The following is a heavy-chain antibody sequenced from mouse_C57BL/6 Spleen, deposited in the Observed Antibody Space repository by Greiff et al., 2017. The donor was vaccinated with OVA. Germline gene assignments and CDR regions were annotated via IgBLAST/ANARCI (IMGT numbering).Heavy chain of an antibody. CDR3: AREYDSRPFAY. CDR1: GYTFTDYY. J-gene: IGHJ3*01. D-gene: IGHD1-1*01. CDR2: INPNSGGT. V-gene: IGHV1-26*01. Sequence: EVQLQQSGPELVKPGASVKLSCKASGYTFTDYYMNWVKQSPGRGLEWIGDINPNSGGTRYNQKFKCKATLTVDKSSSTAYMQLSSLTSEDSAVYYCAREYDSRPFAYWGQGTLVTVSA.